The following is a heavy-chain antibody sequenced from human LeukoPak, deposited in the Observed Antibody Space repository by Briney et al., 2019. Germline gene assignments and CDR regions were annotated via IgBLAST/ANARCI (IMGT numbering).Heavy chain of an antibody. CDR1: GGSISSSSYY. Sequence: SETLSLTCTVSGGSISSSSYYWGWIRQPPGKGLEWIGSIYYSGSTYYNPSLKSRVTISVDTSKNQFSLKLSSVTAADTAVYYCARGGTREWFGEEGVDYWGQGTLVTVSS. CDR3: ARGGTREWFGEEGVDY. J-gene: IGHJ4*02. D-gene: IGHD3-10*01. V-gene: IGHV4-39*07. CDR2: IYYSGST.